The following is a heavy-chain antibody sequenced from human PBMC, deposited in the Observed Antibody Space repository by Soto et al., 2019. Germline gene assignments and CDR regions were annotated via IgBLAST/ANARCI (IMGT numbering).Heavy chain of an antibody. J-gene: IGHJ5*02. V-gene: IGHV3-23*01. CDR3: AKDPLTRGWFDP. Sequence: GGSLRLSCAASGFTFSGNAMTWVRQAPGKGLDWVSGISAGGTTYYADSAKGRFTISRDNSKTTLYLQMNSLRGDDTAVYYCAKDPLTRGWFDPWGQGTLVTVSS. CDR1: GFTFSGNA. CDR2: ISAGGTT.